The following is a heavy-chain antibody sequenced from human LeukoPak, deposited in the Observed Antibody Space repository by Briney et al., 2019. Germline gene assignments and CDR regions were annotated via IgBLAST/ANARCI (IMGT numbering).Heavy chain of an antibody. D-gene: IGHD2-2*01. Sequence: ASVKVSCKASGYTFTSYYMHWVRQAPGQGLEWMGMINPSGGSTSYAQKFQGRVTMTRDTSTSTVYMELSSLRSEDTAVYYCAREGCSSTSCYAQGGDWFDPWGQGTLVTVS. CDR3: AREGCSSTSCYAQGGDWFDP. CDR1: GYTFTSYY. CDR2: INPSGGST. V-gene: IGHV1-46*01. J-gene: IGHJ5*02.